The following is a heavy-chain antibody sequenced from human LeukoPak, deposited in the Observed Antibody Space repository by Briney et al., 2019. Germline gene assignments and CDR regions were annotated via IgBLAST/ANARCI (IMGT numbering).Heavy chain of an antibody. Sequence: SQTLSLTCTVPGGSISSGGYYWSWIRQHPGKGLEWIGYIYYSGSTYYNPSLKSRVTVSVDTSKNQFSLKLSSVTAADTAVYYCARDSPHSYGYDDAFDIWGQGTMVTVSS. CDR3: ARDSPHSYGYDDAFDI. CDR1: GGSISSGGYY. J-gene: IGHJ3*02. V-gene: IGHV4-31*03. D-gene: IGHD5-18*01. CDR2: IYYSGST.